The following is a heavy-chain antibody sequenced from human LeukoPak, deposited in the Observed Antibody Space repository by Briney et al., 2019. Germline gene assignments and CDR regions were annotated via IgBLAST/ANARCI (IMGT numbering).Heavy chain of an antibody. CDR1: GDSFTSTHYW. Sequence: SETLSLTCTISGDSFTSTHYWWDWVRLSPGKGLEWIGAIQCTGRTFSNPSLKSRVTIPVDASKRQFSLDLRSATAADTAVYYCARRRHNFDYYDVWGQGTRVTVSS. CDR3: ARRRHNFDYYDV. CDR2: IQCTGRT. J-gene: IGHJ3*01. D-gene: IGHD1-20*01. V-gene: IGHV4-39*01.